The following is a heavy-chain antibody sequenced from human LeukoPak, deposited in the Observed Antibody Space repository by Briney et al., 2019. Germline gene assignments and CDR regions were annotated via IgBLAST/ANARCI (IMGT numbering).Heavy chain of an antibody. V-gene: IGHV1-8*01. CDR1: GYTFTSYD. J-gene: IGHJ3*02. CDR3: AIGWYVLRDAFDI. Sequence: ASVKVSCKASGYTFTSYDINWVRQATGQGLEWMGWMNPNSGNTGYAQKFQDRVTMTRNTSISTVYMELSSLRSEDTAVYYCAIGWYVLRDAFDIWGQGTMVTVSS. D-gene: IGHD6-13*01. CDR2: MNPNSGNT.